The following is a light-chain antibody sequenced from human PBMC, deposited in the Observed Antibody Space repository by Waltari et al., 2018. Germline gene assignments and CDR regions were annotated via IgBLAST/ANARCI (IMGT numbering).Light chain of an antibody. CDR2: KAP. J-gene: IGKJ1*01. V-gene: IGKV1-5*03. Sequence: DLQMTQSPSPLSASIGDRVTITCRDSESISNWLSLYEQKPGKAPKVLINKAPSLESGVPPRFSGSGFATEFPLTISNLKPDDFATYTCKQYESFRTFGQGTKVEIK. CDR3: KQYESFRT. CDR1: ESISNW.